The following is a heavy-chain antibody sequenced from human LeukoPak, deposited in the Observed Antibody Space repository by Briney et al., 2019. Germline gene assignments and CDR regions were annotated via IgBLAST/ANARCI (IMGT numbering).Heavy chain of an antibody. V-gene: IGHV1-18*01. D-gene: IGHD3-22*01. CDR3: ARRNYYDSSGQLDV. Sequence: GASVKVSCKASGYTFTSYGIRWVRQAPGQGLEWMGWISAYNGNTNYAQKLQGRVTMTTDTSTSTAYMELRSLRSDDTAVYYCARRNYYDSSGQLDVWGRGTTVTVSS. CDR2: ISAYNGNT. CDR1: GYTFTSYG. J-gene: IGHJ6*02.